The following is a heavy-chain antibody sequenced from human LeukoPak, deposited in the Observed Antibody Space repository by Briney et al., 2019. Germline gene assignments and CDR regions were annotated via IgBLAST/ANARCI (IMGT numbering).Heavy chain of an antibody. V-gene: IGHV1-2*02. CDR2: INPNSGGT. CDR3: ARCPWLRDGQGAYYFDY. CDR1: GYTFTDYY. D-gene: IGHD5-12*01. J-gene: IGHJ4*02. Sequence: ASVKVSCKASGYTFTDYYMHWVRQAPGQGLEWMGWINPNSGGTNYAQKFQGRVTMTRDTSISTAYMELSSLRSEDTAVYYCARCPWLRDGQGAYYFDYWGQGTLVTVSS.